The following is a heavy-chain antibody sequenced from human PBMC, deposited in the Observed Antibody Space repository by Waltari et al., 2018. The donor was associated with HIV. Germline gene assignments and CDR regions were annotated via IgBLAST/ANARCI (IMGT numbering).Heavy chain of an antibody. V-gene: IGHV3-7*01. Sequence: EVQLVESGGGLVQPGGSLRLSCAASGFTFSRYWTSWVRQAPGKGLEWVANIKQDGSEKYYVDSVKGRFTISRDNAKNSLYLQMNSLRAEDTAVYYCARDLGYSYGYVSDYWGQGTLVTVSS. CDR1: GFTFSRYW. J-gene: IGHJ4*02. CDR2: IKQDGSEK. CDR3: ARDLGYSYGYVSDY. D-gene: IGHD5-18*01.